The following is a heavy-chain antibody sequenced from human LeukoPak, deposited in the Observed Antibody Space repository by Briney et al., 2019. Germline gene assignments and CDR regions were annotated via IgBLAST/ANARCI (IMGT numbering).Heavy chain of an antibody. J-gene: IGHJ4*02. CDR1: GFTFSSYS. CDR2: ISSSSSYI. CDR3: ARGISNYYDSSGPQGY. V-gene: IGHV3-21*01. Sequence: GGSLRLSCAASGFTFSSYSMNWVRQAPGKGLEWVSSISSSSSYIYYADSVKGRFTISRDNAKNSLYLQMNSLRAEDTAVYYCARGISNYYDSSGPQGYWGQGTLVTVSS. D-gene: IGHD3-22*01.